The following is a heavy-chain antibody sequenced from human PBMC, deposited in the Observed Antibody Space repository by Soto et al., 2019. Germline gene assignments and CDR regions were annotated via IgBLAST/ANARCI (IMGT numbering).Heavy chain of an antibody. CDR2: IWYDGSNK. CDR1: GFTFSSYA. D-gene: IGHD2-8*02. J-gene: IGHJ5*02. CDR3: ARSGGTSSYHWFDP. Sequence: QVQLVESGGGVVQPGRSLRLSCAASGFTFSSYAMHWVRQAPGKGLEWVAVIWYDGSNKYYEDSVKGPFTISRDTSKNTLYLQMNSLRGEDTAVYYCARSGGTSSYHWFDPWGQGTLVTVSS. V-gene: IGHV3-33*01.